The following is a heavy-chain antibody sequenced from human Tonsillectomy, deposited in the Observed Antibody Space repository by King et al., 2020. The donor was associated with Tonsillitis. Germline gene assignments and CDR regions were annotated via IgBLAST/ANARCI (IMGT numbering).Heavy chain of an antibody. CDR1: GFTFSDYA. CDR3: ANRSH. Sequence: DVQLVESGGGLVQPGGSLRLSCTASGFTFSDYAISWVRQAPGRGLVWSSPISAGGGSTYYADSVKGRFTISRDNSKNTLYLEMNSLTVEDTAIYFCANRSHWGQGTMVTVSS. D-gene: IGHD3-10*01. J-gene: IGHJ3*01. CDR2: ISAGGGST. V-gene: IGHV3-23*04.